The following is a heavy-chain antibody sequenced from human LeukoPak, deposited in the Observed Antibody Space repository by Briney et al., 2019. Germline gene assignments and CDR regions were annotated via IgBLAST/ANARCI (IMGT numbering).Heavy chain of an antibody. V-gene: IGHV3-23*01. CDR2: ISGSGSKT. Sequence: GGSLRLSCAASGFTFSGYSLSWVRQAPGKGLEWVSAISGSGSKTFYADSVKGRFTISRDNPKNTLYLQMNSLRPEDTAVYYCVKEPRGYSFSFDIWGQGTMVTVSS. J-gene: IGHJ3*02. CDR3: VKEPRGYSFSFDI. CDR1: GFTFSGYS. D-gene: IGHD5-18*01.